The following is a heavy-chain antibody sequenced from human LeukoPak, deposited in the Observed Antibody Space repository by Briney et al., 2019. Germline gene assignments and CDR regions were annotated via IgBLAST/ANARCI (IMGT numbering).Heavy chain of an antibody. D-gene: IGHD4-17*01. CDR3: ARDSSKGDYVFDY. CDR1: GFTVSSNY. V-gene: IGHV3-66*01. Sequence: GGSLRLSCAASGFTVSSNYMSWDRQAPGKGLEWVSVIYSGGSTYYADSVKGRFTISRDNSKNTLYLQMNSLRAEDTAVYYCARDSSKGDYVFDYWGQGTLVTVSS. CDR2: IYSGGST. J-gene: IGHJ4*02.